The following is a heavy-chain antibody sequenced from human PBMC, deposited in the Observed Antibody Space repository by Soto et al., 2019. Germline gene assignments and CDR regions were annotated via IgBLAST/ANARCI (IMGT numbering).Heavy chain of an antibody. J-gene: IGHJ4*02. CDR3: AKERSSGWSFDY. D-gene: IGHD6-19*01. V-gene: IGHV4-59*12. CDR2: IYYSGST. Sequence: SETLSLTCTVSGGSISSYYWSWIRQPPGKGLEWIGYIYYSGSTNYNPSLKSRVTISVDTSKNTLYLQMNSLRAEDTAVFYCAKERSSGWSFDYWGQGTLVTVSS. CDR1: GGSISSYY.